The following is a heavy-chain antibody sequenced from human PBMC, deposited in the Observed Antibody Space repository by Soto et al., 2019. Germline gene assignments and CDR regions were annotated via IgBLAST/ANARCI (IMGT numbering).Heavy chain of an antibody. Sequence: GGSLRLSCAASEFTFSNYWMYWVRQAPGKGLVWVSRIKSDGSSTSYADSVEGRFTISRDNAKNTLYLQMSSLRGEDTAIYYCARSPSSGWYYFDYWGQGALVTVSS. D-gene: IGHD6-19*01. CDR3: ARSPSSGWYYFDY. V-gene: IGHV3-74*01. CDR1: EFTFSNYW. CDR2: IKSDGSST. J-gene: IGHJ4*02.